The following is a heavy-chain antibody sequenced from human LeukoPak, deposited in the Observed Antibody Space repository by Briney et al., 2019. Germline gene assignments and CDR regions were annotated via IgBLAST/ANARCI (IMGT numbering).Heavy chain of an antibody. D-gene: IGHD3-3*01. CDR2: INAGNGNT. J-gene: IGHJ4*02. V-gene: IGHV1-3*01. Sequence: ASVKVSCKASGYTFTSYAMHWVRQVPGQRLEWMGWINAGNGNTKYSQKFQGRVTITRDTSASTAYMELSSLRSEDTAVYYCARGLPDDFWSGYSVVYWGQGTLVTVSS. CDR3: ARGLPDDFWSGYSVVY. CDR1: GYTFTSYA.